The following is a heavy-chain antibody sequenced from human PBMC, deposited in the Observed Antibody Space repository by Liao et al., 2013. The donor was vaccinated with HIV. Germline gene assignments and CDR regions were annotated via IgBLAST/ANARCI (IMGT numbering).Heavy chain of an antibody. CDR1: GGSFSGYY. CDR2: IYYSGST. J-gene: IGHJ5*02. V-gene: IGHV4-34*01. D-gene: IGHD3-3*01. Sequence: QVQLQQWGAGLLKPSETLSLTCAVYGGSFSGYYWSWIRQPPGKGLEWIGSIYYSGSTHYNPSLKSRVSISVDTSKNQFSLKLSSVTAADTAVYYCARVDQYYDFWSGYENWFDPWGQGTLVTVSS. CDR3: ARVDQYYDFWSGYENWFDP.